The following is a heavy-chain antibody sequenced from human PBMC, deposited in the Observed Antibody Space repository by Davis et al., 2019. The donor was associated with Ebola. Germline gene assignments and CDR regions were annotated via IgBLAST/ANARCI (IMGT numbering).Heavy chain of an antibody. Sequence: PGGSLRLSCETSGFIFRNYVMSWVRQAPGKGLEWVSTFGTGGDTYYADSVKGRFAISRDNSKNTLYLQMNSLRAEDTAVYYCARVSSSSRDYWGQGTLVTVSS. D-gene: IGHD6-13*01. CDR3: ARVSSSSRDY. J-gene: IGHJ4*02. V-gene: IGHV3-23*01. CDR1: GFIFRNYV. CDR2: FGTGGDT.